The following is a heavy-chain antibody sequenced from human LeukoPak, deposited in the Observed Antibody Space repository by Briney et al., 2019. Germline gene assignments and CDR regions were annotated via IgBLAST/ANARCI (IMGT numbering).Heavy chain of an antibody. J-gene: IGHJ4*02. V-gene: IGHV3-30*02. D-gene: IGHD4/OR15-4a*01. CDR1: GFTFNIYG. Sequence: GGSLRLSCAASGFTFNIYGMHWVRQVPGKGLEWVAFIRHDGSNKYYADSVKGRFTISRDNSKNTVNLQMHSLRVEDTAVYYCAKDGLYGATRDYWGQGTLVTVSS. CDR3: AKDGLYGATRDY. CDR2: IRHDGSNK.